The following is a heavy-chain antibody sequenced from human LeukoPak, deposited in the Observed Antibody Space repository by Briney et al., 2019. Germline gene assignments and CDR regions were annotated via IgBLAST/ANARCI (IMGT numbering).Heavy chain of an antibody. CDR1: GYTFTNYG. D-gene: IGHD1-26*01. V-gene: IGHV1-18*01. CDR3: ARVPSSGSYFEY. Sequence: ASVKVSCKASGYTFTNYGITWLRQAPGQGLEWMGWISASNGNTKCAQNLQGRVTMTTDTSTSAAYMELRGLRSDDTAVYYCARVPSSGSYFEYWGQGTLVTVSS. J-gene: IGHJ4*02. CDR2: ISASNGNT.